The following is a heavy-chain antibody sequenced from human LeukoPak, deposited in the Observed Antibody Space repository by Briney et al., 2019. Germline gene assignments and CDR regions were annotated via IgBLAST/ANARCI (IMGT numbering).Heavy chain of an antibody. J-gene: IGHJ4*02. D-gene: IGHD7-27*01. CDR2: IYYSGST. V-gene: IGHV4-61*01. CDR3: ARSLGIKEFFDY. CDR1: GGSVSSGSYY. Sequence: SETLSLTCTVSGGSVSSGSYYWSWIRQPPGKGLERIGYIYYSGSTNYNPSLKSRVTISVDTSKNQFSLKLSSVTAADTAVYYCARSLGIKEFFDYWGQGTLVTVSS.